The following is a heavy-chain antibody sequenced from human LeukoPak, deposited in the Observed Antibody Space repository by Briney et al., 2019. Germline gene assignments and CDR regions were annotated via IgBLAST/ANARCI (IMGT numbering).Heavy chain of an antibody. CDR1: GFTFDDYA. CDR2: ISWNSGSI. J-gene: IGHJ4*02. Sequence: GRSLRLSCAASGFTFDDYAMHWVRQAPGKGLEWVSGISWNSGSIGYADSVKGRFTISRDNAKNSLYLQINSLRAEDTALYYCAKDPTDDYVWGSYRPRGYFDYWGQGTLVTVSS. D-gene: IGHD3-16*02. V-gene: IGHV3-9*01. CDR3: AKDPTDDYVWGSYRPRGYFDY.